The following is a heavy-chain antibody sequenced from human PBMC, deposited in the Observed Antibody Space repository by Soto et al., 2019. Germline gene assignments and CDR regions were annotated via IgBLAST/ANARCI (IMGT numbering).Heavy chain of an antibody. D-gene: IGHD2-2*03. CDR1: GYSFSNFY. J-gene: IGHJ6*02. Sequence: ASVKVSCKPSGYSFSNFYVHWVRQAPGRGLEWMGGIIPIFGTTNYAQNFRARVTITADESTSTAYMELSSLTSEDTAVYYCGSVGYCSSTNCLFYYYHYGMDVWGQGTTVTVSS. CDR3: GSVGYCSSTNCLFYYYHYGMDV. CDR2: IIPIFGTT. V-gene: IGHV1-69*13.